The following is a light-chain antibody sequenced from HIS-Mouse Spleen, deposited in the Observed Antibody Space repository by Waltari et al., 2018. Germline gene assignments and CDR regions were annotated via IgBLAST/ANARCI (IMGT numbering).Light chain of an antibody. CDR1: ALPNKY. Sequence: SYELTQPPSVSVSLGQTARITCSGDALPNKYDYWYQQKSGQDPVLVIYEDSKRPSGIPERFSGSSSGTMATLTISGAQLEDEADYYCYSTDSSGNHRVFGGGTKLTVL. CDR2: EDS. CDR3: YSTDSSGNHRV. J-gene: IGLJ2*01. V-gene: IGLV3-10*01.